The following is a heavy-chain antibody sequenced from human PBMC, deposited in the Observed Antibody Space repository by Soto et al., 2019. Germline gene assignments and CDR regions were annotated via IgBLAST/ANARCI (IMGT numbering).Heavy chain of an antibody. CDR3: AKDKYGSSWYVDY. CDR2: ISYDGSNK. CDR1: GFTFSSYG. D-gene: IGHD6-13*01. V-gene: IGHV3-30*18. J-gene: IGHJ4*02. Sequence: QVQLVESGGGVVQPGRSLRLSCAASGFTFSSYGMHWVRQAPGKGLEWVAVISYDGSNKYYADSVKGRFTISRDNSKNTLDRRMNSLRAEDTAVYYCAKDKYGSSWYVDYWGQGTLVTVSS.